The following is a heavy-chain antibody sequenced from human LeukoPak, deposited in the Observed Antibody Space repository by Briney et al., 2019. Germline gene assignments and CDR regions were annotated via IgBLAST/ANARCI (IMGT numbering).Heavy chain of an antibody. V-gene: IGHV4-59*01. D-gene: IGHD4-17*01. J-gene: IGHJ4*02. CDR1: GGSISSYY. CDR2: IYYSGST. CDR3: ARRGDYGDYFDY. Sequence: SETLSLTGTVSGGSISSYYWSWIRQRPGKGLEWIGYIYYSGSTNYNPSLKSRVTISVDTSKNQFSLKLSSVTAADTAVYYCARRGDYGDYFDYWGQGTLVTVSS.